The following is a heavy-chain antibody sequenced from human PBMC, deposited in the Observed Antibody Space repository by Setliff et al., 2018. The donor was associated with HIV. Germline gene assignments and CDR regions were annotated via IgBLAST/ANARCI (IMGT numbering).Heavy chain of an antibody. CDR2: TYYRSKWSN. CDR3: ARRGDWDYNYYMDV. V-gene: IGHV6-1*01. J-gene: IGHJ6*03. Sequence: PSQTLSLTCAISGDSVSSNTAAWNWIRQSPSRGLEWLGRTYYRSKWSNDYAVSVKIRITINPDTSKNQLSLQLNSVTPEDTAVYFCARRGDWDYNYYMDVWDKGTTVTVSS. CDR1: GDSVSSNTAA. D-gene: IGHD3-16*01.